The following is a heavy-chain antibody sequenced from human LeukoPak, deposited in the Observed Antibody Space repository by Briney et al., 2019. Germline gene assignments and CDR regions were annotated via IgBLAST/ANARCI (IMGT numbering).Heavy chain of an antibody. CDR2: IIPIFGTA. CDR3: ATPFPYGSGSYYNVGIDY. CDR1: GGTFSSYA. Sequence: ASVKVSCKAPGGTFSSYAISWVRQAPGQGLEWMGGIIPIFGTANYAQKFQGRVTITADESTSTAYMELSSLRSEDTAVYYCATPFPYGSGSYYNVGIDYWGQGTLVTVSS. D-gene: IGHD3-10*01. J-gene: IGHJ4*02. V-gene: IGHV1-69*13.